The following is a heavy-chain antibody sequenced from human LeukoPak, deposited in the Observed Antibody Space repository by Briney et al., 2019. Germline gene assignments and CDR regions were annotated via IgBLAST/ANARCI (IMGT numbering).Heavy chain of an antibody. Sequence: SETLSLTCAVYGGSFSGCYWSWIRQPPGKGLERIGEINHSGSTNYNPSLKSRVTISVDTSKNQFSLKLSSVTAADTAVYYCAREPHTRYSYGYGFDYWGQGTLVTISS. J-gene: IGHJ4*02. V-gene: IGHV4-34*01. CDR1: GGSFSGCY. CDR3: AREPHTRYSYGYGFDY. CDR2: INHSGST. D-gene: IGHD5-18*01.